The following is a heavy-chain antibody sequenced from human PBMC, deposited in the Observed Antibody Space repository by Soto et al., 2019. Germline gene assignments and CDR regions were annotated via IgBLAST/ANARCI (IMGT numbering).Heavy chain of an antibody. V-gene: IGHV4-30-4*01. CDR2: ISYGGST. CDR1: GGSISSGNYY. Sequence: QVQLQESGPGLVKPSQTLSLTCTVSGGSISSGNYYWSWIRQPPGKGLEWIGFISYGGSTYYSASHKRQFNITVATSRDQFSLNLCFVTAADTSAYYSATMGTPATGLYYFDYWGQGTLVTVSS. CDR3: ATMGTPATGLYYFDY. J-gene: IGHJ4*02. D-gene: IGHD1-7*01.